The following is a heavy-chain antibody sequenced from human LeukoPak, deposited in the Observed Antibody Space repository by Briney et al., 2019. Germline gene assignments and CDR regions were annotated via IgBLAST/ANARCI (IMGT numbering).Heavy chain of an antibody. Sequence: PSETLSPTCTVSGGSMSSYYWSWVRQSPGKGLEWVGYIYYSGSTNYNPSLKSRVTISVDTSKNQFSLKLSSVTAADTAVYYCARRSIAAADYYYYMDVWGKGTTVTISS. J-gene: IGHJ6*03. V-gene: IGHV4-59*12. CDR3: ARRSIAAADYYYYMDV. CDR2: IYYSGST. CDR1: GGSMSSYY. D-gene: IGHD6-13*01.